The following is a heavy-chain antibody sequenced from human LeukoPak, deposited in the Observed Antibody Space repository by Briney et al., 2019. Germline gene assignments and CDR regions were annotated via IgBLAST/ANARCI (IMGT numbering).Heavy chain of an antibody. CDR3: ARHVPGAAGILRWFDP. V-gene: IGHV4-39*01. CDR2: IYYSGST. CDR1: GGSISSSSYY. J-gene: IGHJ5*02. D-gene: IGHD6-13*01. Sequence: ASETLSLTCTVSGGSISSSSYYWGWIRQPPGKGLEWIGSIYYSGSTYYNPSLKSRVTISVDTSKNRFSLKLSSVTAADTAVYYCARHVPGAAGILRWFDPWGQGTLVTVSS.